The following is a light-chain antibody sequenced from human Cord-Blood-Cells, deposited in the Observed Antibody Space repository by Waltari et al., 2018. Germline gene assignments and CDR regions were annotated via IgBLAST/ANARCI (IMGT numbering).Light chain of an antibody. CDR1: QSISSY. CDR3: QQSYSTPWT. Sequence: VGDIDTITCRASQSISSYLNWYQQKPGKAPKLLIYAASSLQSGVPSRFSGSVSGTDFTLTISSLQPEDFATYYCQQSYSTPWTFGQGTKVEIK. J-gene: IGKJ1*01. CDR2: AAS. V-gene: IGKV1-39*01.